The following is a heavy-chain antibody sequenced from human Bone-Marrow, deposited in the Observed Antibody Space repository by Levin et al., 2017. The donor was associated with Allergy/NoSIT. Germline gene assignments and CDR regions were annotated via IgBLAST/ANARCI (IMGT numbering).Heavy chain of an antibody. D-gene: IGHD4-23*01. CDR3: ARHLIVGGGHSWGAPYYFDY. J-gene: IGHJ4*02. CDR2: IYYSG. V-gene: IGHV4-39*01. CDR1: GGSLRSTTYY. Sequence: SETLSLTCTVSGGSLRSTTYYWGWIRQPPGKGLEWIGSIYYSGKSRVTISVDASNNRFSLELSSVTAADTAIYYCARHLIVGGGHSWGAPYYFDYWGQGSLVTVSS.